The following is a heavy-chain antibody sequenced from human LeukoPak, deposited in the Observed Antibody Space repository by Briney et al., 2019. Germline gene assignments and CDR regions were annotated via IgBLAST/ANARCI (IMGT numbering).Heavy chain of an antibody. CDR1: GYTFTSYD. Sequence: ASVKVSCKASGYTFTSYDINWVRQATGQGLEWMGWMNPNSGNTGYAQKFQGRVTMTRNTSISTAYMELSSLRSEDTAVYYCARDTCSGGSCYPYFDYWGQGALVTVSS. J-gene: IGHJ4*02. D-gene: IGHD2-15*01. CDR3: ARDTCSGGSCYPYFDY. CDR2: MNPNSGNT. V-gene: IGHV1-8*01.